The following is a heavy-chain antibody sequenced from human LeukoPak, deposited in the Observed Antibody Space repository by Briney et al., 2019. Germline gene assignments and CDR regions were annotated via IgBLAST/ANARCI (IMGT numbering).Heavy chain of an antibody. CDR3: ARDRNPYDFEGDHPNDY. Sequence: ASVKVSCKASGYTFTNYGITWVRQAPGQGLEWMGWISAYNGNTNYPQKLQGRVTMTTDTPTSTAYMELRSLRSDDTAVYYCARDRNPYDFEGDHPNDYWGQGTLVTVSS. CDR2: ISAYNGNT. V-gene: IGHV1-18*01. CDR1: GYTFTNYG. D-gene: IGHD3-3*01. J-gene: IGHJ4*02.